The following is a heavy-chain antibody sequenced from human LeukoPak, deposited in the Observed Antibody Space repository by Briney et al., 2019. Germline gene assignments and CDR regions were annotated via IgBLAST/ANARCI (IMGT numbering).Heavy chain of an antibody. CDR2: ISYDGSNT. CDR1: GFTFSNFG. D-gene: IGHD6-19*01. J-gene: IGHJ4*02. CDR3: AKALAQWLVTSALDY. V-gene: IGHV3-30*18. Sequence: GGSLRLSCAASGFTFSNFGMHWVRQAPGKGLEWVAVISYDGSNTYYADSVKGRATISRGNSKNTLFLQMNSLRPEDTAVYYCAKALAQWLVTSALDYWGQGTLVIVSS.